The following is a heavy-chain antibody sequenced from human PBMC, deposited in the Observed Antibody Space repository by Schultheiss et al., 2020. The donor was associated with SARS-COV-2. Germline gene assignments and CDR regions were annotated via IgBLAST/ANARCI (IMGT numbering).Heavy chain of an antibody. CDR3: ARDVSRGTIFGVVLIGFLDY. CDR1: GFTFSSYE. V-gene: IGHV3-48*03. J-gene: IGHJ4*02. CDR2: ISTSSSHT. Sequence: SCAASGFTFSSYEMNWVRQAPGKGLEWVSYISTSSSHTNDADSVKGRFTISRDNSKNTLYLQMNSLRAEDTAVYYCARDVSRGTIFGVVLIGFLDYWGQGTLVTVSS. D-gene: IGHD3-3*01.